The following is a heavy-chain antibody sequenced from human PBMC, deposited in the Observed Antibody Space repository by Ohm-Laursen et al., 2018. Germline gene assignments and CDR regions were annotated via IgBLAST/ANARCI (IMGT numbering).Heavy chain of an antibody. D-gene: IGHD3-9*01. CDR2: IKQDESEK. V-gene: IGHV3-7*01. CDR1: GFTLSSYW. J-gene: IGHJ4*02. Sequence: SLRLSCAASGFTLSSYWMSWVRQAPGKGPEWVANIKQDESEKYYADSVKGRFTISRDNAKNSLYLQMNSLRAEDTAVYYCAKDKYAMTGGDYWGQGTLVTVSS. CDR3: AKDKYAMTGGDY.